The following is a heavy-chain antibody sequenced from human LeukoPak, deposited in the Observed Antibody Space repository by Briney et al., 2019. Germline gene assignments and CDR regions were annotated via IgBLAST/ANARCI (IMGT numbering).Heavy chain of an antibody. V-gene: IGHV3-74*01. D-gene: IGHD2-2*02. CDR2: INSDGSVT. CDR3: ARSSHYTIPFDS. J-gene: IGHJ5*01. CDR1: GFRFSSYW. Sequence: PGGSLRLSCATSGFRFSSYWMHWVRQAPGKELVWVSRINSDGSVTTFADSVKGRFTISRDNAMDTVYLQMDSLTVEDTAVYFCARSSHYTIPFDSWGQGMLVTVSS.